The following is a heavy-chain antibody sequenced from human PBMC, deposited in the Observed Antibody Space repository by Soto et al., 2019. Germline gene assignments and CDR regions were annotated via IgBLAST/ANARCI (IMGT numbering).Heavy chain of an antibody. V-gene: IGHV1-69*06. CDR3: ARGYYYDSSGYYTTTHYYYGMDV. J-gene: IGHJ6*02. CDR2: IIPIFGTA. Sequence: QVQLVQSGAEVKKPGSSVKVSCKASGGTFSSYAISWVRQAPGQGLEWMGGIIPIFGTANYAQKFQGRVTITADKSTSTDYMELSSLRSEDTAVYYCARGYYYDSSGYYTTTHYYYGMDVWGQGTTVTVSS. D-gene: IGHD3-22*01. CDR1: GGTFSSYA.